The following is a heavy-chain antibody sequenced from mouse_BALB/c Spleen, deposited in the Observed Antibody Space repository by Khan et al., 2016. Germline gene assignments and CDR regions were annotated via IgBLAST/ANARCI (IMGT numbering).Heavy chain of an antibody. CDR3: ERARYDEYLAY. V-gene: IGHV4-1*02. CDR2: INPDSYTI. CDR1: GFAFTSYW. J-gene: IGHJ3*01. D-gene: IGHD2-14*01. Sequence: VQLQESGGGLVHPGGSLKLSCAASGFAFTSYWMSWVRQAPGQGLEWIGEINPDSYTINYTPYLKDKSIISRDNAYNTPYLQLSKVTSEDSALYYCERARYDEYLAYWGQGTLVTVSA.